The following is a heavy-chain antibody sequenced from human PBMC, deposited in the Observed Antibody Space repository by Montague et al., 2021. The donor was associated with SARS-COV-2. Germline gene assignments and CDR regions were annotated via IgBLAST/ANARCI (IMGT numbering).Heavy chain of an antibody. J-gene: IGHJ6*02. CDR2: TYYKSKWYN. V-gene: IGHV6-1*01. CDR1: GDSVSSNSAA. CDR3: ARQFPVQGLRYSYYGMDV. D-gene: IGHD4-11*01. Sequence: CAISGDSVSSNSAAWNWIRQSPSRGFEWLGRTYYKSKWYNDYAVSVKSRITINPDTSKNRFSLQLNSVTPEDAAVYYCARQFPVQGLRYSYYGMDVWGQGTTVTVSS.